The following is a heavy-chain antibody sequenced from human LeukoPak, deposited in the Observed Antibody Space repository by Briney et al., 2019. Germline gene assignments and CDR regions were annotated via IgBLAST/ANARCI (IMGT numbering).Heavy chain of an antibody. J-gene: IGHJ5*02. CDR3: ARVEYYYDSSGSRPGGPDP. Sequence: PSETLSLTCAVYGGSFSGYYWSWIRQPPGKGLEWIGEINHSGSTNYNPSLKSRVTISVDTSKNQFSLKLSSVTAADTAVYYCARVEYYYDSSGSRPGGPDPWGQGTLVTVSS. CDR2: INHSGST. V-gene: IGHV4-34*01. D-gene: IGHD3-22*01. CDR1: GGSFSGYY.